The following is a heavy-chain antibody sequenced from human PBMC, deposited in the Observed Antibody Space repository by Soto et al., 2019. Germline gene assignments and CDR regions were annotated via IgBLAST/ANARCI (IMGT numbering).Heavy chain of an antibody. D-gene: IGHD1-26*01. CDR2: ISGGGGTT. J-gene: IGHJ4*02. CDR3: AKEGGSIGGWFGRKFDS. Sequence: EVALLESGGGLVQPGGSLRLSCAASGFTFSIYAMSWVRQAPGKGLESVSGISGGGGTTHYAESVEGRFIISRDNSKSTVDLQVNSLRADDTAVYYCAKEGGSIGGWFGRKFDSWGQGTQVTVSS. V-gene: IGHV3-23*01. CDR1: GFTFSIYA.